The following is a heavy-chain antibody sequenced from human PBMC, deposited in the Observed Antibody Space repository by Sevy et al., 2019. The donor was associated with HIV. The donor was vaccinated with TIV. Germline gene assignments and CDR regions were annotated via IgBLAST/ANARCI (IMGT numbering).Heavy chain of an antibody. Sequence: GGSLRLSCAASGFNFSPYAMHWVRQGPGKGLEWVATVSSDGTTRSYVDSIKGRFSLSRDNSMNTLYLQMNNLTPEDTAVYYCAKEGYYYDSRSSDWFDPWGPGALVTVSS. V-gene: IGHV3-30*18. CDR2: VSSDGTTR. D-gene: IGHD3-22*01. J-gene: IGHJ5*02. CDR1: GFNFSPYA. CDR3: AKEGYYYDSRSSDWFDP.